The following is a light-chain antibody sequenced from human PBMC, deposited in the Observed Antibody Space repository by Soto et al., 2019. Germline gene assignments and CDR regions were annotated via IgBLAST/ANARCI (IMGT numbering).Light chain of an antibody. CDR1: QSVSRN. CDR2: GAS. CDR3: QQYSSWPPIT. J-gene: IGKJ5*01. V-gene: IGKV3-15*01. Sequence: EIVMTQSPATLSVSPGARATLSCRASQSVSRNLAWYQQKPGQAPRLLIYGASTRATGIPARFSGSGSGTEFTLTISSLQSEDFAVYYCQQYSSWPPITFGQGTRLEIK.